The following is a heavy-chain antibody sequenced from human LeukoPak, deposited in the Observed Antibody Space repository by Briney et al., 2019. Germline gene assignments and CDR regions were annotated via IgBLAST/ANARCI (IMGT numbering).Heavy chain of an antibody. CDR3: ATRGDLSWFGALRH. V-gene: IGHV3-7*01. CDR2: IKEDGSET. J-gene: IGHJ4*02. CDR1: ELGFSNYL. D-gene: IGHD3-16*02. Sequence: GGFLRLSCVVSELGFSNYLMDRFRQSPGKGLGWVAFIKEDGSETSYAESVKGRFTISRDNARNSLFLQMNSLRAEDTAVYYCATRGDLSWFGALRHWSQGTLVTVSS.